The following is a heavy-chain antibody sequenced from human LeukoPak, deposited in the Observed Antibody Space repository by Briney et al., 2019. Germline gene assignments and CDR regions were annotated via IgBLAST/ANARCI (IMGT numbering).Heavy chain of an antibody. CDR3: ARDFTSGLYPFDY. CDR1: GCTFSSYS. V-gene: IGHV3-48*01. CDR2: IDRRTETM. D-gene: IGHD2-8*01. J-gene: IGHJ4*02. Sequence: GRSLILTCATSGCTFSSYSFEWVRQAPGKGLGWVSYIDRRTETMYYARSVRGRFTISRDNSKSSLYLQMDSLGVEDTAVYYCARDFTSGLYPFDYWAREPWSPSPQ.